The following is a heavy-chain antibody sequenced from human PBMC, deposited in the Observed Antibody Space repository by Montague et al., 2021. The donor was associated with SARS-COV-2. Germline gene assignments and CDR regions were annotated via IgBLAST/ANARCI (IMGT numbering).Heavy chain of an antibody. V-gene: IGHV4-61*05. D-gene: IGHD2-15*01. CDR3: ARRALGYCSGGSCYSGFDY. CDR2: IYYSGST. Sequence: SETLSLTCTVSGGSISSSSYYWSWIRQPPGKGLEWIGYIYYSGSTNYNPSLKSRVTISVDTSKNQFSLKLSSVTAADTAVYYCARRALGYCSGGSCYSGFDYWGQGTLGTVSS. CDR1: GGSISSSSYY. J-gene: IGHJ4*02.